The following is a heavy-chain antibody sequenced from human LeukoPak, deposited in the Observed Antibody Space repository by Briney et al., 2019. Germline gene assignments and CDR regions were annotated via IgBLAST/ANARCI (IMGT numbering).Heavy chain of an antibody. CDR2: IHYTGST. J-gene: IGHJ3*02. V-gene: IGHV4-59*01. D-gene: IGHD6-13*01. CDR1: GGSIRNYY. Sequence: PSETLSLTCTVSGGSIRNYYWSWIRQPPGRGLEWIGFIHYTGSTNYNPSLKSRVTIAVDTSKNKFSLKLTSVTAADTAVYYCARVEGYSSTWSPFGIWGQGTMVTVSS. CDR3: ARVEGYSSTWSPFGI.